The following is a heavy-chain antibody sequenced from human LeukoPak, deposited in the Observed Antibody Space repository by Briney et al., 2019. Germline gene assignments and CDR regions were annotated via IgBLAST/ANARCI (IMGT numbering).Heavy chain of an antibody. D-gene: IGHD6-13*01. V-gene: IGHV4-59*01. Sequence: PSETLSLTCTVSGGSISSYYWGWIRQPPGKGLEWIGYIYYSGSTNYNPSLKSRVTISVDTSKNQFSLKLSSVTAADTAVYYCARVLGQQLADYYYYGMDVWGQGTTVTVSS. CDR3: ARVLGQQLADYYYYGMDV. CDR2: IYYSGST. J-gene: IGHJ6*02. CDR1: GGSISSYY.